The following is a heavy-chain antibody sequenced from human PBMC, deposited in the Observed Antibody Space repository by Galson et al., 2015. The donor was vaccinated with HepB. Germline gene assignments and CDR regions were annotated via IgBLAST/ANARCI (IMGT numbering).Heavy chain of an antibody. J-gene: IGHJ3*02. Sequence: SVKVSCKASGYTFTDYYINWVRQAPGLGLQWMGRINPNKDVTNFAQKFQGRVTMTRDTSISTAYMELSGLKSDDTAVYYCARSQTSVVTPLAFDIWGQGTMVTVSS. D-gene: IGHD4-23*01. CDR1: GYTFTDYY. CDR2: INPNKDVT. CDR3: ARSQTSVVTPLAFDI. V-gene: IGHV1-2*06.